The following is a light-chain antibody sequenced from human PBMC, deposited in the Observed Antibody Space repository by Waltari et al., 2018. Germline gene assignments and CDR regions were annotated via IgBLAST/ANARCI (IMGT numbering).Light chain of an antibody. CDR2: ATS. CDR3: QQYGDSLWT. Sequence: EVVLTQSPATLSLSPGERATLSCRASQSVAIGDLAWSQQKPGHAPSLLIYATSTRATGIPDRFSGSGSGTDFSLTISRLEPEDFAMYYCQQYGDSLWTFGQGTKVEIK. V-gene: IGKV3-20*01. CDR1: QSVAIGD. J-gene: IGKJ1*01.